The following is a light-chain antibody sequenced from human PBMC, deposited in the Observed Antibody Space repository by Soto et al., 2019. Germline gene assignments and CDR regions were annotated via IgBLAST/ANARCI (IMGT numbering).Light chain of an antibody. J-gene: IGKJ1*01. CDR3: QQSYSTPRT. CDR1: QSISSY. CDR2: AAS. V-gene: IGKV1-39*01. Sequence: DIQMTQSPSSLSASVGDRVTITCRASQSISSYLNWYQQKPGKAPKLLIYAASSLQSGVPSRFSGSVSGTDFTLTISSLQPEDFATYYCQQSYSTPRTFGQGTTVDIK.